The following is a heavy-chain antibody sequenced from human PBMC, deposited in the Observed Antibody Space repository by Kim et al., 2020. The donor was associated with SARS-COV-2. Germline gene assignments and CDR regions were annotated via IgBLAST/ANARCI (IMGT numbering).Heavy chain of an antibody. CDR1: GGSFSGYY. V-gene: IGHV4-34*01. J-gene: IGHJ5*02. CDR2: INHSGST. D-gene: IGHD5-18*01. CDR3: ARGRRGYSYGLGSNWFDP. Sequence: SETLSLTCAVYGGSFSGYYWSWIRQPPGKGLEWIGEINHSGSTNYNPSLKSRVTISVDTSKNQFSLKLSSVTAADTAVYYCARGRRGYSYGLGSNWFDPWGQGTLVTVSS.